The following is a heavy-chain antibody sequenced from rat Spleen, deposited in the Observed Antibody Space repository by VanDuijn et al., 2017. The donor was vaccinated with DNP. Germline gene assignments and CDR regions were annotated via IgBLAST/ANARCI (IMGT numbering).Heavy chain of an antibody. V-gene: IGHV5-25*01. D-gene: IGHD1-11*01. CDR1: GFTFSDYY. J-gene: IGHJ2*01. Sequence: EVQLVESDGGLVQPGRSLKLSCAASGFTFSDYYMAWVRQAPTKGLEWVASISNTGDNTYYSDSVKGRFSLSRDNAKSTLYLQMDSLRSEDTATYYCTSLNYGRDYWGQGVMVTVSS. CDR2: ISNTGDNT. CDR3: TSLNYGRDY.